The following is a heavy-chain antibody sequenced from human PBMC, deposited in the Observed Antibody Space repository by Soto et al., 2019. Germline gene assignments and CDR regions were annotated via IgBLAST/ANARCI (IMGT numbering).Heavy chain of an antibody. CDR1: GFTFSSYA. CDR2: ISYDGGNK. CDR3: ARVRHDYSNHLPFAADYYYGMDV. J-gene: IGHJ6*02. V-gene: IGHV3-30-3*01. Sequence: PGGSLRLSCAASGFTFSSYAMHWVRQAPGKGLEWVAVISYDGGNKYYADSVKGRFTISRDNSKNTLYLQMNSLRAEDTAVYYCARVRHDYSNHLPFAADYYYGMDVWGQGTTVTVSS. D-gene: IGHD4-4*01.